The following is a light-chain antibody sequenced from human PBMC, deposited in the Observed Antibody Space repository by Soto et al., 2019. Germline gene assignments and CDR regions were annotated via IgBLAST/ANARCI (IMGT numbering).Light chain of an antibody. V-gene: IGKV3-15*01. Sequence: KVMTQSPATLSVSPWERATLSCRASQSVSSNLAWYQQKPGQAPRLLIYGASSRATGIPVRFSGSGSGTEFTLTISSLQSEDFAVYYCQQRSNWPITFGQGTRLEIK. CDR3: QQRSNWPIT. J-gene: IGKJ5*01. CDR2: GAS. CDR1: QSVSSN.